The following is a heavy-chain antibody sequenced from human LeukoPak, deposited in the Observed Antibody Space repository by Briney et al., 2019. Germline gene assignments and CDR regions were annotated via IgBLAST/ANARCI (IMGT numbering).Heavy chain of an antibody. CDR2: IYTRGST. D-gene: IGHD2-15*01. CDR3: ARGRYCSADICSGGDAFDI. J-gene: IGHJ3*02. Sequence: SETLSLTCTVSGGSINNYYWSWIRQPAGKGLEWIGRIYTRGSTNYNPSLKGRVTMSVDTSKNQFSLKLSSVTAADTAVYYCARGRYCSADICSGGDAFDIWGQGTMVSVSS. CDR1: GGSINNYY. V-gene: IGHV4-4*07.